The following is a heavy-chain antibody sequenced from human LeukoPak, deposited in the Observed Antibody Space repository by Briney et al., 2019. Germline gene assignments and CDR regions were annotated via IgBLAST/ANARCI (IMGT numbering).Heavy chain of an antibody. V-gene: IGHV1-2*02. CDR3: ARDLAALNIVVVPAAIFGWFDP. CDR2: INPNSGCT. Sequence: ASVKVSCKASGYTFTGYYMHWVRQAPGQGLEWMGWINPNSGCTNYAQKFQGRVTMTRDTSISTAYMELSRLRSDDTAVYYCARDLAALNIVVVPAAIFGWFDPWGQGTLVTVSS. D-gene: IGHD2-2*01. J-gene: IGHJ5*02. CDR1: GYTFTGYY.